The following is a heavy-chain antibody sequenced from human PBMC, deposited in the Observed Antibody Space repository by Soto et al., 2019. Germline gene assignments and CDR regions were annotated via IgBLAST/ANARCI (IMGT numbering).Heavy chain of an antibody. J-gene: IGHJ4*02. CDR1: GYSISSGYF. CDR3: ARMTSTGYHIQY. D-gene: IGHD2-21*02. CDR2: IYHTVGT. V-gene: IGHV4-38-2*01. Sequence: NPSETLSLTCAVSGYSISSGYFWGWIRQPPGKGLEWIGNIYHTVGTYYTPSLRGRVTISVDTSKNQFSLKLSSVTAADTAVYYCARMTSTGYHIQYWGQGTLVTVSS.